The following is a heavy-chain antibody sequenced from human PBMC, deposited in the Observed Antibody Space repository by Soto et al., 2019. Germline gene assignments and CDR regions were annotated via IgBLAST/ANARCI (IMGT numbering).Heavy chain of an antibody. CDR2: ISVYNGDT. D-gene: IGHD2-21*02. CDR3: AIRIVHCGADCYYAFDI. J-gene: IGHJ3*02. CDR1: GYTFGSYG. Sequence: QVQLVQSGAEVKKPGASVKVSCKGSGYTFGSYGISWVRQAPGQGLEWMGWISVYNGDTSYEQKFQGRVTMTTDTSKSTAYMELRSLTSNATVEYRCAIRIVHCGADCYYAFDIWGQGTLVTVSS. V-gene: IGHV1-18*04.